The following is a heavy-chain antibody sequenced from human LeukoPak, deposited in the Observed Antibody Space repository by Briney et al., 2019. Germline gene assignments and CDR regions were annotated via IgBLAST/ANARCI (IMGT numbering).Heavy chain of an antibody. J-gene: IGHJ4*02. CDR2: IYYSGST. CDR1: GGSISSYY. D-gene: IGHD5-18*01. V-gene: IGHV4-59*08. Sequence: SETLSLTCTVSGGSISSYYWSWIRQPPGKGLEWIGYIYYSGSTNYNPSLKSRATISVDMSKNQFSLKLSSVTAADTAVYYCARSIVDTAMAFVDYWGQGTLVTVSS. CDR3: ARSIVDTAMAFVDY.